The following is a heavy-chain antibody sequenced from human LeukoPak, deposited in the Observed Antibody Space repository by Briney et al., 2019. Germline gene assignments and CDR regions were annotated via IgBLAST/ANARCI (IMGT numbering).Heavy chain of an antibody. J-gene: IGHJ4*02. CDR1: GYPLTIYY. V-gene: IGHV1-46*01. D-gene: IGHD3-22*01. CDR3: ARESMIARERKFDY. CDR2: INPSGGTT. Sequence: GASVKVPCKASGYPLTIYYMHWVRQPPGQGLEWVGIINPSGGTTNYAQKFQDRVTMTRDTSTSTVYMELSSLRSEDTAVYYCARESMIARERKFDYWGQGTLVTVSS.